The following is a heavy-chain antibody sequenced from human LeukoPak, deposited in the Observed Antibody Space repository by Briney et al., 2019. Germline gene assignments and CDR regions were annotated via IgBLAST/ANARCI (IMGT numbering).Heavy chain of an antibody. Sequence: GGSLRLSCAASGFTFSSYEMHWVRQAPGKGLEWVSYISSSSSTIYYADSVKGRFTISRDNSKNTLYLQMNSLRAEDTAVYCAKASAMIVVVSKHFDYWGQGTLVTVSS. D-gene: IGHD3-22*01. CDR2: ISSSSSTI. CDR3: AKASAMIVVVSKHFDY. V-gene: IGHV3-48*03. J-gene: IGHJ4*02. CDR1: GFTFSSYE.